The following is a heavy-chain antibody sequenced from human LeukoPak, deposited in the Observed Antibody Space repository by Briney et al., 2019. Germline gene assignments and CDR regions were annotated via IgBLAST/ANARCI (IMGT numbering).Heavy chain of an antibody. CDR1: GYTFTGYY. J-gene: IGHJ4*02. V-gene: IGHV1-2*02. CDR2: INHNSGGT. Sequence: ASVKVSCKASGYTFTGYYMHWVRQAPGQGLEWMGWINHNSGGTNYAQKFQGRVTMTRDTSISTAYMELSRLRSDDTAVYYCARVGYCSSTSCSGDYWGQGTLVTVSS. D-gene: IGHD2-2*01. CDR3: ARVGYCSSTSCSGDY.